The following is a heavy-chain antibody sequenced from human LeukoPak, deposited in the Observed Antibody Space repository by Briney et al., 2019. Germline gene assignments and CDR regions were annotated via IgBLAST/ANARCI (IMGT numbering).Heavy chain of an antibody. CDR2: IYSSGST. CDR3: VRDLLRRGYAFDI. J-gene: IGHJ3*02. V-gene: IGHV4-61*02. Sequence: SETLSLTCTVSGGSISSGTYYWGWIRQPAGRGLEWIGRIYSSGSTNYNPSLKSRVTMSVDTSRNQFSLNLTSVTAADTAIYYFVRDLLRRGYAFDIWGQGTMLTVFS. D-gene: IGHD5-12*01. CDR1: GGSISSGTYY.